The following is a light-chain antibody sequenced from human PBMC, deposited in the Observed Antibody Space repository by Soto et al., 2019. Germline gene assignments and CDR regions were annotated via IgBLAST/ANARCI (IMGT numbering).Light chain of an antibody. CDR2: DVS. J-gene: IGLJ1*01. Sequence: QSVLTQPASVSGSPGQSITISCTGSSSDVGGYNYVSWHQQHPGKVPKLMIFDVSDRPSGVSNRFSGSKSGNTASLTISGLQTEDDADYYCSSYTSSDTYVFGSGTKVTVL. CDR3: SSYTSSDTYV. V-gene: IGLV2-14*03. CDR1: SSDVGGYNY.